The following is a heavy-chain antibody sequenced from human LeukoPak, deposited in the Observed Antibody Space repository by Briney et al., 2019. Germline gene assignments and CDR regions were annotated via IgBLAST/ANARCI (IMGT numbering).Heavy chain of an antibody. CDR1: GGSISSYY. V-gene: IGHV4-4*07. CDR3: ARAVHYSGTSDQYTGGWYYFDF. Sequence: SETLSLTCTVSGGSISSYYWSWIRQPAGKGLEWIGRIYTSGSTNYNPSLKSRVTMSVDTSKNQFSLKLSSVTAADTAVYYCARAVHYSGTSDQYTGGWYYFDFWGQGTRVTVSS. D-gene: IGHD3-10*01. J-gene: IGHJ4*02. CDR2: IYTSGST.